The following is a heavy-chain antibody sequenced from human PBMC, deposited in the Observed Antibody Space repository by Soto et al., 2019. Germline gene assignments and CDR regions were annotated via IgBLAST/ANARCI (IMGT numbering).Heavy chain of an antibody. CDR3: ARLHYDSSGDFDY. V-gene: IGHV3-7*05. CDR1: GFTFSSYW. CDR2: IKQDGSEK. D-gene: IGHD3-22*01. Sequence: GGSLRLSCAASGFTFSSYWMSWVRQAPGKGLEWVANIKQDGSEKYYVDSVKGRFTISRDNAKNSLYLQMNSLRAEDTAVYYCARLHYDSSGDFDYWGQGTLVTVSS. J-gene: IGHJ4*02.